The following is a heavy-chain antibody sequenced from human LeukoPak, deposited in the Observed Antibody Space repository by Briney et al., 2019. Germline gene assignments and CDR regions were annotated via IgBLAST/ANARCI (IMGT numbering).Heavy chain of an antibody. CDR2: INPNSGGT. V-gene: IGHV1-2*02. J-gene: IGHJ4*02. CDR3: ARGGGYCSSTSCYTGSDY. Sequence: ASVKVSCKASGYTFTGYYMHWVRQAPGQGLEWMGWINPNSGGTNYAQKFQGGVTMTRDTSISTAYMELSRLRSDDTAVYYCARGGGYCSSTSCYTGSDYWGQGTLVTVSS. D-gene: IGHD2-2*02. CDR1: GYTFTGYY.